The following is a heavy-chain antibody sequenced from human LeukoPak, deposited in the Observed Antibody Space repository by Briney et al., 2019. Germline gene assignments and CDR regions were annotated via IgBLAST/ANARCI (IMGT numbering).Heavy chain of an antibody. D-gene: IGHD3-9*01. Sequence: GGSLRLSCAASGFTFSSYAMSWVRQAPGKGLEWVSAISGSGGSTYYADSVKGRFTISRDNSKNTLYLQMNSLRAGDTAVYYCAKLKSRYFDWLTPNYWGQGTLVTVSS. V-gene: IGHV3-23*01. J-gene: IGHJ4*02. CDR2: ISGSGGST. CDR3: AKLKSRYFDWLTPNY. CDR1: GFTFSSYA.